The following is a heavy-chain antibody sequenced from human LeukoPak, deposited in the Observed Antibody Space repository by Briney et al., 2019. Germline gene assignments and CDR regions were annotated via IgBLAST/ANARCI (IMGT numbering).Heavy chain of an antibody. Sequence: SETLSLTCTVSGGSISSYYWSWIRQPPGKGLEWIGYIYYSGSTNYNPSLKSRVTISVDTSKNQFSLKLSSVTAADTAVYYCARDPYYFDYWGQGTLVTVSS. CDR3: ARDPYYFDY. CDR1: GGSISSYY. CDR2: IYYSGST. J-gene: IGHJ4*02. V-gene: IGHV4-59*12.